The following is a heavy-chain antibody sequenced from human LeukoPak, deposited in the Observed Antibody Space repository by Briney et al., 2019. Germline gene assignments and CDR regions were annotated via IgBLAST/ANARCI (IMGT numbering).Heavy chain of an antibody. D-gene: IGHD6-19*01. CDR2: MNPNSGNT. Sequence: GASVKASCKASGYTFTSYDINWVRQATGQGLEWMGWMNPNSGNTGYAQKFQGRVTMTRNTSISTAYMELSSLRSEDTAVYYCAGARTAQWLVRSYYYGMDVWGQGTTVTVSS. CDR1: GYTFTSYD. CDR3: AGARTAQWLVRSYYYGMDV. V-gene: IGHV1-8*01. J-gene: IGHJ6*02.